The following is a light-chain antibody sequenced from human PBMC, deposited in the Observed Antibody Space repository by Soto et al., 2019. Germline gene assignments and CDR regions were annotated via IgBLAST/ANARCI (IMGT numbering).Light chain of an antibody. CDR1: SSDVGSYNF. CDR3: CSYAGSSTWV. Sequence: QSALTQPASVSGSPGQSITISCSGTSSDVGSYNFVSWYQQHPGKAPKVMIYEGSKRPSGVSNRFPGSKSGNTASLTISGLQAEDEADYYCCSYAGSSTWVFGTGTKLTVL. CDR2: EGS. J-gene: IGLJ1*01. V-gene: IGLV2-23*01.